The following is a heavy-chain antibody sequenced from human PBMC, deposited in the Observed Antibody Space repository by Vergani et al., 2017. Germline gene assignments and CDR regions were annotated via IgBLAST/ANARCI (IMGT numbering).Heavy chain of an antibody. V-gene: IGHV4-59*01. J-gene: IGHJ4*02. CDR3: ARDSALGGTFDS. CDR1: GDSISSYY. D-gene: IGHD1-26*01. Sequence: QVQLQESGPGLVKPSQTLSLTCSVSGDSISSYYWSWIRQPPGKGLEWIGYIYHSGSTNYNPSLMSRVSMSVDTSRTKFSLRLSSVTAADTAMYYCARDSALGGTFDSWGQGTLVSVSS. CDR2: IYHSGST.